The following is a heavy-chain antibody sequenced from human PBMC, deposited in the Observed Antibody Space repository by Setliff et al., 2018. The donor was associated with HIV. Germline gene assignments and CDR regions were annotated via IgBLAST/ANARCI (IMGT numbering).Heavy chain of an antibody. V-gene: IGHV3-7*05. CDR1: EISFNNYY. J-gene: IGHJ4*02. CDR2: IDHFGSEE. CDR3: ARDGHLYGQPFDY. Sequence: GGSLRLSCTSSEISFNNYYMTWVRQAPGKGLEWVASIDHFGSEENYVDSVKGRFTISRDNTKNSLHLQLDSLSAEDAAVYFCARDGHLYGQPFDYWGQGALVTVSS. D-gene: IGHD3-10*01.